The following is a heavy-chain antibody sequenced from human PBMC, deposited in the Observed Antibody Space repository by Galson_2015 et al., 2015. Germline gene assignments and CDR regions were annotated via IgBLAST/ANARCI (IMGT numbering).Heavy chain of an antibody. CDR2: IYSGGNT. J-gene: IGHJ5*02. CDR3: ATVTKPLRYFCS. Sequence: SLRLSCAASGFTVSNNYMTWVRQAPGKGLEWLSIIYSGGNTDYADYVKGRVAISRDNSKNTLDLQMNSLRAEDTAVYYCATVTKPLRYFCSWGQGTLVAVSS. V-gene: IGHV3-53*01. D-gene: IGHD3-9*01. CDR1: GFTVSNNY.